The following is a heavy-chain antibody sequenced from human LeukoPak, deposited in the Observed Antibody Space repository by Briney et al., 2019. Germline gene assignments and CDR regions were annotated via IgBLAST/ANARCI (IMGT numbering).Heavy chain of an antibody. V-gene: IGHV3-49*03. D-gene: IGHD2-2*02. Sequence: GGGLRLSCTASVFTFGEYAMSWFRQAPGKGLEWLGFIRNKAYGATTEYAASVKGRFTISRDDSISIAYLQMNSLKTEDTAVYYCARVCSSTSCYTNWGQGTLVTVSS. CDR2: IRNKAYGATT. J-gene: IGHJ4*02. CDR1: VFTFGEYA. CDR3: ARVCSSTSCYTN.